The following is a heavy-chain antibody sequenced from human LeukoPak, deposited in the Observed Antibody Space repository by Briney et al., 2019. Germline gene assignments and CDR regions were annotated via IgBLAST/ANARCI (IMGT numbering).Heavy chain of an antibody. D-gene: IGHD5-18*01. J-gene: IGHJ4*02. CDR3: ARQSGYSYVHVTW. V-gene: IGHV3-11*01. CDR2: ISTSGSTI. CDR1: GFTFSDYY. Sequence: GGSLRLSCAASGFTFSDYYMSWIRQAPGKGLEWISYISTSGSTIYYADSVKGRFTISRDNAKNSLYLQMNSLRAEDTAVYYCARQSGYSYVHVTWWGQGTLVTVSS.